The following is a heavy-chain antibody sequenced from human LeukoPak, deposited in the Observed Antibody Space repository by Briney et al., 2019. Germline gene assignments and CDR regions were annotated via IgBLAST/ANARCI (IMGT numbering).Heavy chain of an antibody. Sequence: GGSLRLSCAASGFTFSSYTMNWVRQAPGKGLEWVSSISSSSHIYYSDSVKGRFTISRDNAKNSLYLQMNSLRAEDTAVYYCARVVPGTGFFYWGQGTLVTVSS. CDR1: GFTFSSYT. D-gene: IGHD2-8*02. CDR2: ISSSSHI. V-gene: IGHV3-21*01. J-gene: IGHJ4*02. CDR3: ARVVPGTGFFY.